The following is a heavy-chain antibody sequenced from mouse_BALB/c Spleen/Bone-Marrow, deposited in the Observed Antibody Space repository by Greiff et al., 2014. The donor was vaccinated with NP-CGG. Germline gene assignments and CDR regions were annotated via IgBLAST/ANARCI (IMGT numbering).Heavy chain of an antibody. D-gene: IGHD2-4*01. CDR1: GFSLTGYG. CDR3: ARDSFLITRALDY. CDR2: IWGDGST. Sequence: VQLQQSGPGLAAPSQSLSITCTVSGFSLTGYGVSWVRQPPGKGLEWLGMIWGDGSTDYNSALKSRLSITKDNSKSQVFLKMSSLQTDDTARYYCARDSFLITRALDYWGQGTSVTVSS. V-gene: IGHV2-6-7*01. J-gene: IGHJ4*01.